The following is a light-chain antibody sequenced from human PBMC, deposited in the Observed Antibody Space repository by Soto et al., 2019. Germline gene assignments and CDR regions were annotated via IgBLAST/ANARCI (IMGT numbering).Light chain of an antibody. CDR3: VLYMGSGLWV. CDR2: STN. V-gene: IGLV8-61*01. J-gene: IGLJ3*02. Sequence: QAVVTQEPSFSVSPGGTVTLTCGLSSGSVSTSYYPSGYQQTPGQAPRTLIYSTNTRSSGVPDRFSGSLLGNKAALTITGAHSDDESDYYCVLYMGSGLWVVGEGTKLTVL. CDR1: SGSVSTSYY.